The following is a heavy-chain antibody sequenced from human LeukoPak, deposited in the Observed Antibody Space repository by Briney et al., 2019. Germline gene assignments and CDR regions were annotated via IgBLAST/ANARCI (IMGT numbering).Heavy chain of an antibody. Sequence: SETLSLTCTVSGVSISNSNYYWGWLRQPPGKGLEWIGSIYYSGTTYYNPSHKSRVTISVDTSENQFSLKLNSVTAADTAVYYCARRFVGSSGTFDYWGQGPLVTVSS. CDR3: ARRFVGSSGTFDY. D-gene: IGHD6-19*01. CDR1: GVSISNSNYY. J-gene: IGHJ4*02. CDR2: IYYSGTT. V-gene: IGHV4-39*01.